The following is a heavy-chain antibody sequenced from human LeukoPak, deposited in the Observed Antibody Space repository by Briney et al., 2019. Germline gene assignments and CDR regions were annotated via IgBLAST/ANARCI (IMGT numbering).Heavy chain of an antibody. CDR2: ISAYNGNT. CDR1: GYTFTSYG. J-gene: IGHJ3*02. Sequence: ASVKVSCKASGYTFTSYGISWVRQAPGQGLEWMGWISAYNGNTNYAQKLQGRVTMTTDTSTSTAYMELRSLRSEDTAVYYCARASTHRYNWKSGQLNDAFDIWRQGPMVTVSS. V-gene: IGHV1-18*01. CDR3: ARASTHRYNWKSGQLNDAFDI. D-gene: IGHD1-20*01.